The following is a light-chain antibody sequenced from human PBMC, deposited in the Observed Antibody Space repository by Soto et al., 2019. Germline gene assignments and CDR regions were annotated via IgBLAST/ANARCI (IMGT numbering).Light chain of an antibody. CDR3: QQYGDSPRS. CDR2: DAS. V-gene: IGKV3-20*01. Sequence: EIVLQQSPDTLSLSPGERATLSCWASQSVSNNYLAWYQQKPGQAHRLLIYDASNRATGIPDRFSVSGSGTDLTLTISRPEPGEFAVYYCQQYGDSPRSVGQGTKVDI. CDR1: QSVSNNY. J-gene: IGKJ1*01.